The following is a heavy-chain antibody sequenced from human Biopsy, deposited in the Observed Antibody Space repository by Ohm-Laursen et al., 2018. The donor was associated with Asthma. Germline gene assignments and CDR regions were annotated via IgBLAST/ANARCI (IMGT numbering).Heavy chain of an antibody. CDR3: ARISGHRGY. CDR1: GFTVSRVH. V-gene: IGHV3-53*01. Sequence: SLRLSCAASGFTVSRVHMFWVRQAPGKGLEWVSVIYSGGTSDTADSVRGRFTISRDNAKNSLYLQMNSLRAEDTAVYYCARISGHRGYWGQGTLVTVSS. D-gene: IGHD5-12*01. J-gene: IGHJ4*02. CDR2: IYSGGTS.